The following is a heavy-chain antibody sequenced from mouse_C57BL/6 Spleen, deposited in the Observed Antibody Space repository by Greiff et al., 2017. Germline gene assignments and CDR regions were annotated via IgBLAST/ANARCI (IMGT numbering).Heavy chain of an antibody. D-gene: IGHD1-1*01. Sequence: EVQRVESGGDLVKPGGSLKLSCAASGFTFSSYGMSWVRQTPDKRLEWVATIRSGGSYTYYPDSVKGGITISRDNAKNTLYLQMSSLKSEDTAMYYGAKRDCYGSSAFDDWGQGTTLTVSS. J-gene: IGHJ2*01. V-gene: IGHV5-6*01. CDR1: GFTFSSYG. CDR2: IRSGGSYT. CDR3: AKRDCYGSSAFDD.